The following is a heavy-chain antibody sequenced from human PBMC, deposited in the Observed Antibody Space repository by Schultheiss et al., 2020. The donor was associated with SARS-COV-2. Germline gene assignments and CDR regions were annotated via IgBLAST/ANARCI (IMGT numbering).Heavy chain of an antibody. CDR3: ARSTETTVYYYYGMDV. CDR1: GYTFTGYY. CDR2: INPNTGST. V-gene: IGHV1-2*02. J-gene: IGHJ6*02. Sequence: ASVKVSCKASGYTFTGYYLHWVRQAPGQGPVWMGWINPNTGSTNYVQNFQDRVTMTRDTSISAAYMELSSLRSDDTAVYYCARSTETTVYYYYGMDVWGQGTTVTVSS. D-gene: IGHD4-17*01.